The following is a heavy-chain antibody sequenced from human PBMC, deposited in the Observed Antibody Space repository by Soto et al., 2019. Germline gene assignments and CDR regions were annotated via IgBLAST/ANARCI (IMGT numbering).Heavy chain of an antibody. CDR1: GFTFSSYA. D-gene: IGHD3-3*01. CDR2: ISGSGGST. J-gene: IGHJ4*02. Sequence: HPGGSLRLSCAASGFTFSSYAMSWVRQAPGKGLEWVSAISGSGGSTYYADSVKGRFTISRDNSKNTLYLQMNSLRAEDTAVYYCAKAHVLRFLWGSYYFDYWGQGTLVTVSS. V-gene: IGHV3-23*01. CDR3: AKAHVLRFLWGSYYFDY.